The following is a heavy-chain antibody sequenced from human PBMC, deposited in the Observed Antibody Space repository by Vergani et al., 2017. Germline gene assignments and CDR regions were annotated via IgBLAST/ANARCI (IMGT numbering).Heavy chain of an antibody. CDR3: ARSGNWNFDY. CDR2: INPSGGST. D-gene: IGHD1-1*01. Sequence: QVQLVQSGAEVKKPGASVKVSCKASGYTFTSYYMHWVRQAPGQGLEWMGIINPSGGSTSYAQKFQGRVTITADESTSTAYMELSSLRSEDTVVYYCARSGNWNFDYWGQGTLVTVSS. V-gene: IGHV1-46*01. J-gene: IGHJ4*02. CDR1: GYTFTSYY.